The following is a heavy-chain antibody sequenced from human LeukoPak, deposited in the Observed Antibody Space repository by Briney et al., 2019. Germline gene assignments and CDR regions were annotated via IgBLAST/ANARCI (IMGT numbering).Heavy chain of an antibody. CDR1: GVSVSSASYY. D-gene: IGHD5-18*01. J-gene: IGHJ4*02. CDR2: IYYSGST. Sequence: SETLSLTCTVSGVSVSSASYYWSWIRQPPGKGLEWIGYIYYSGSTNSNPSLKSRVTISVDTSKNQFSLKLSSVTAADTAVYYCARGSRGYSYGWGQGTLVTVSS. V-gene: IGHV4-61*01. CDR3: ARGSRGYSYG.